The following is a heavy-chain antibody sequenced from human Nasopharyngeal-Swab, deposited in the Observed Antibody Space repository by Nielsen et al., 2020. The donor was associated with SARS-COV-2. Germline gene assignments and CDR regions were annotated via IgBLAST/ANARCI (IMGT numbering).Heavy chain of an antibody. CDR3: ARGLKYSSGWYSYYYYGMDV. J-gene: IGHJ6*02. Sequence: GESLKISCAASGFTFSSYAMHWVRQAPGKGLEWVAVISYDGSNKYYADSVNGRFTISRDNSKNTLYLQMNSLRAEDTAVYYCARGLKYSSGWYSYYYYGMDVWGQGTTVTVSS. CDR2: ISYDGSNK. CDR1: GFTFSSYA. D-gene: IGHD6-19*01. V-gene: IGHV3-30-3*01.